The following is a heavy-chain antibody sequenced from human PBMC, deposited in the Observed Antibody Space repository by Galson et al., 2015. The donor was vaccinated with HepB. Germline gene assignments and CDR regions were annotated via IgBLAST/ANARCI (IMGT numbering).Heavy chain of an antibody. Sequence: QSGAEVKKPGESLKISCKGSGYSFTSYWIGWVRQMPGKGLEWMGIIYPGDSDTRYSPSFQGQVTISADKSISTAYLQWTSLKASDPAMYYCASPVEQQLAHDAFDIWGQGTMVTASS. V-gene: IGHV5-51*03. D-gene: IGHD6-13*01. CDR2: IYPGDSDT. CDR1: GYSFTSYW. J-gene: IGHJ3*02. CDR3: ASPVEQQLAHDAFDI.